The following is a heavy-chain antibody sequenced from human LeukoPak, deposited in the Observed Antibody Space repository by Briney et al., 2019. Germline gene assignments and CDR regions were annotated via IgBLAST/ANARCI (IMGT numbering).Heavy chain of an antibody. D-gene: IGHD3/OR15-3a*01. J-gene: IGHJ3*02. CDR1: SGGSISVSGGSISSYY. V-gene: IGHV4-59*08. Sequence: SETLSLTCTVSGGSISVSGGSISSYYWSWIRQPPGQGLEWIGFIVYSGSTNYNPSLKSRVTISIDTSNNQLSLKLSSVTAADTAVYYCARHRGMDSYEAFDMWGQGTMVTVSS. CDR2: IVYSGST. CDR3: ARHRGMDSYEAFDM.